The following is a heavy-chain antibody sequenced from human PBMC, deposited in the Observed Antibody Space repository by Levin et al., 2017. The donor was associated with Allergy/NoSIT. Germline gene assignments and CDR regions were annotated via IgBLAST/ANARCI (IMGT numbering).Heavy chain of an antibody. J-gene: IGHJ4*02. CDR1: GFIFSDHF. CDR2: IRKKANSDTT. CDR3: TRIVDGLGYGGKD. Sequence: GGSLRLSCAASGFIFSDHFMDWVRQAPGKGLEWVGRIRKKANSDTTEYAASVKGRFTISRDDSKNSLYLQMNSLKTEDTAVYYCTRIVDGLGYGGKDWGQGTLVTVSS. D-gene: IGHD4-23*01. V-gene: IGHV3-72*01.